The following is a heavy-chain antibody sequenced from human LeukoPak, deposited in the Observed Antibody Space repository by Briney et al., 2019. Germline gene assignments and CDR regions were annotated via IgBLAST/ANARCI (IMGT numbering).Heavy chain of an antibody. CDR2: IKQDGSEK. CDR3: ARDMLLVSSSTFFDY. V-gene: IGHV3-7*03. CDR1: GFTFNIYW. Sequence: GGSLRLSCAASGFTFNIYWMSWVRQATGKRLEGVANIKQDGSEKYYVDSVKGRFTISRDNAKNSLYLQMNSLRAEDTAVYYCARDMLLVSSSTFFDYWGQGTLVTVSS. J-gene: IGHJ4*02. D-gene: IGHD6-13*01.